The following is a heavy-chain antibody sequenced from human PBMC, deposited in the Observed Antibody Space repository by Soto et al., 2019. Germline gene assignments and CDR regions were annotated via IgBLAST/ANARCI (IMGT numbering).Heavy chain of an antibody. CDR1: GFTFTNYA. Sequence: EVQLLESGGGLVQPGGSLRLSCAASGFTFTNYAMSWVRQAPGKGLEWVSTVSGGGDGTYYADSVKGRFSTSRDKSRNTVYLQMSSLRAEDTAVYYCAKKGLGSLATYCNYGDCHYAFDLWGQGTIVTVSS. V-gene: IGHV3-23*01. CDR3: AKKGLGSLATYCNYGDCHYAFDL. D-gene: IGHD2-21*02. CDR2: VSGGGDGT. J-gene: IGHJ3*01.